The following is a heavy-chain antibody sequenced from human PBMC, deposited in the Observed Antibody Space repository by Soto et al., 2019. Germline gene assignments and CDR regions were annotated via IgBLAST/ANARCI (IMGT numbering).Heavy chain of an antibody. Sequence: GGSLRLSCAASGFTFSSYGMTWVRQAPGKGLEWVSFSSATGAGTYYADSVKGRFTISRDNTKNTLYLQMTSLRADDTAVYYCAKDRRAGGNYGFYSDFWGQGALVTVSS. D-gene: IGHD1-7*01. CDR3: AKDRRAGGNYGFYSDF. CDR1: GFTFSSYG. V-gene: IGHV3-23*01. J-gene: IGHJ4*02. CDR2: SSATGAGT.